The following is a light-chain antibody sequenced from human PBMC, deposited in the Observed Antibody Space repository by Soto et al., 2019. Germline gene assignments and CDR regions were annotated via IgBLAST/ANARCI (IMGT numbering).Light chain of an antibody. CDR2: SAS. Sequence: EIVMTQSPATLSVSPGEGATLSCRASQNINNNLAWYRQKPGQAPSLLTYSASTRATGVPGRFSGSGSGTDFTLTISSLQSEDFVLYYCQQYSLWPPTFGQGTKVE. CDR3: QQYSLWPPT. CDR1: QNINNN. J-gene: IGKJ1*01. V-gene: IGKV3-15*01.